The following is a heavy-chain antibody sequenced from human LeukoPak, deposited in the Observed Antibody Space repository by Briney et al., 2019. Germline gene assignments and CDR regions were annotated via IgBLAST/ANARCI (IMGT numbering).Heavy chain of an antibody. Sequence: ASVKVSCKASGYTFTSCGISWVRQAPGQGLEWMGWISAYNGNTNYAQKLQGRVTMTTDTSTSTAYMELRSLRSDDTAVYYCAKDTYIVVVVAATHYYYYGMDVWGQGTTVTVSS. CDR1: GYTFTSCG. J-gene: IGHJ6*02. V-gene: IGHV1-18*01. CDR2: ISAYNGNT. CDR3: AKDTYIVVVVAATHYYYYGMDV. D-gene: IGHD2-15*01.